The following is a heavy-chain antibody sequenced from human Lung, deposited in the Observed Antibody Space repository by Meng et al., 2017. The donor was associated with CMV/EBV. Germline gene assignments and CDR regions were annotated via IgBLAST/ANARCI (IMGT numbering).Heavy chain of an antibody. V-gene: IGHV3-48*03. CDR2: ISSGGTSR. Sequence: GGSXRLXCATSGFTFSSYEMNWVRQAPGKGLEWISYISSGGTSRYYADSVKGRFSISIDNAKNSLYLQMNRLRVEDTALYYCTRGSSSWSEYNWFDPWGQGTXVTVDS. J-gene: IGHJ5*02. D-gene: IGHD6-13*01. CDR1: GFTFSSYE. CDR3: TRGSSSWSEYNWFDP.